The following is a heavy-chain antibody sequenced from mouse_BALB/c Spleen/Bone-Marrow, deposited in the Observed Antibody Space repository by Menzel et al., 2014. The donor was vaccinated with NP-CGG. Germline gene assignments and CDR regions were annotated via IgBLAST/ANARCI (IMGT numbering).Heavy chain of an antibody. V-gene: IGHV1-80*01. J-gene: IGHJ3*01. CDR2: IYPGDGDT. D-gene: IGHD2-1*01. Sequence: VQLQESGAELVRPGSSVKISCKASGYAFSDYWMNWVKQRPGQGLEWIGQIYPGDGDTNYIGKFKGKATRTADKSSSTAYMQLSSLTSEDSAVYFCARETYGNAWFAYWGQGTLVTVSA. CDR3: ARETYGNAWFAY. CDR1: GYAFSDYW.